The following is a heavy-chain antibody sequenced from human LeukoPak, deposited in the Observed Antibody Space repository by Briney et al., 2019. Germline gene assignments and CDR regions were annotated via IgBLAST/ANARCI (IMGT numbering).Heavy chain of an antibody. CDR2: IDTNTGGP. CDR1: GYTFTSYY. J-gene: IGHJ4*02. D-gene: IGHD3-22*01. CDR3: ARGIDTTGYFNY. V-gene: IGHV7-4-1*02. Sequence: GASVKVSCKASGYTFTSYYMHWVRQAPGQGLEWVGWIDTNTGGPTYAQGLTGRVVFSFDTSVSTAYLQITSLKAEDTPLYYCARGIDTTGYFNYWGQGTLVTVSS.